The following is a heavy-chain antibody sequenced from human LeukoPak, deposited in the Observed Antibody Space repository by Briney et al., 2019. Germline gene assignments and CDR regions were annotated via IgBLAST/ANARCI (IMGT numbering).Heavy chain of an antibody. Sequence: GASVKVSCKASGGTFSSYAISWVRQAPGQGLEWMGGIIPIFGTANYAQKFQGRVTITADESTSTAYMELSSLRSEDTAVYYCARFRLGSIVGAIGGYFDYWGQGTLVTVSS. D-gene: IGHD1-26*01. CDR1: GGTFSSYA. CDR3: ARFRLGSIVGAIGGYFDY. CDR2: IIPIFGTA. J-gene: IGHJ4*02. V-gene: IGHV1-69*13.